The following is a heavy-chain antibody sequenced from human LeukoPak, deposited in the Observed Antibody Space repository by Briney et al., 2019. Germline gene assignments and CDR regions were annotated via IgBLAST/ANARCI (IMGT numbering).Heavy chain of an antibody. V-gene: IGHV5-51*01. CDR1: GYSFTSYW. D-gene: IGHD2-15*01. Sequence: GESLKISCKGSGYSFTSYWIGWVRQMPGEGLEWMGIIYPGDSDTRYSPSFQGQVTISADKSISTAYLQWSSLKASDTAMYYCARGYCSGGSCYSDYFDYWGQGTLVTVPS. CDR2: IYPGDSDT. CDR3: ARGYCSGGSCYSDYFDY. J-gene: IGHJ4*02.